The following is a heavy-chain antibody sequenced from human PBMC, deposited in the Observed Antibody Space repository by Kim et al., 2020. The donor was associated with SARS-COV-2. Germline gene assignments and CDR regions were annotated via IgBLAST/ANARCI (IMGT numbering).Heavy chain of an antibody. V-gene: IGHV3-7*01. J-gene: IGHJ4*02. CDR3: AGESWSGGYQNFDY. D-gene: IGHD2-15*01. Sequence: DAGKGRVTISRDNAKQSLYLQMNSLRVEETAVYYCAGESWSGGYQNFDYWGQGTLVTVSS.